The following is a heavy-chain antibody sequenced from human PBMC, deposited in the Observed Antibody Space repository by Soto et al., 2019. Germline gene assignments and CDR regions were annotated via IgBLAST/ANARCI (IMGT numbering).Heavy chain of an antibody. CDR1: GFTFSSYS. CDR2: ISSTSGTI. Sequence: EVQLVESGGGLVQPGGSLRLSCAGSGFTFSSYSMNWVRQAPGKGLEWVSHISSTSGTIYYADSVKGRFTTSRDNAKNSLYLQMNSLRDEDTGVYYCAKTSLRVYYYGMDVWGQGTTVTVSS. V-gene: IGHV3-48*02. CDR3: AKTSLRVYYYGMDV. J-gene: IGHJ6*02.